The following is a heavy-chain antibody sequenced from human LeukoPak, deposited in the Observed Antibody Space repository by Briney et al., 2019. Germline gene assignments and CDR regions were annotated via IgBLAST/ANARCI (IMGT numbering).Heavy chain of an antibody. CDR1: GFTFSSYG. CDR2: IWYDGSNK. Sequence: RGSLRLSCAASGFTFSSYGVHWVRQAPGKGLEWVAVIWYDGSNKYYADSVKGRFTISRDNSKNTLYLQMNSLRAEDTAVYYCARDRGGYNFPYYFDYWGQGTLVAVSS. D-gene: IGHD5-24*01. J-gene: IGHJ4*02. V-gene: IGHV3-33*01. CDR3: ARDRGGYNFPYYFDY.